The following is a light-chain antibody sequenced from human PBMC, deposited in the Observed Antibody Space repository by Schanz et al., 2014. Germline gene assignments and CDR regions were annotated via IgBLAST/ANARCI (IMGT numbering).Light chain of an antibody. CDR2: EGT. CDR1: SSDVGSYNL. Sequence: QSVLTQPASVSGSPGQSITISCTGTSSDVGSYNLVSWYQQHPDKAPKLIIYEGTKRPSGVSNRFSGSESGNTASLTVSGLQAEDEADYYCSSYAGTNNFGVFGGGTKLTVL. CDR3: SSYAGTNNFGV. J-gene: IGLJ3*02. V-gene: IGLV2-14*02.